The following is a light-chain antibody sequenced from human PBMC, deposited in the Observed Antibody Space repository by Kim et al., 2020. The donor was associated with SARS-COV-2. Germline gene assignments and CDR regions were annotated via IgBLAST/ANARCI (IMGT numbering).Light chain of an antibody. CDR3: QVWDSSSDHWV. V-gene: IGLV3-21*04. CDR1: NIGSKS. J-gene: IGLJ3*02. Sequence: APGKTARITCGGNNIGSKSVHWYQQKPGQAPVLVIYYDSDRPSGIPERFSGSNSGNTATLTISRVEAGDEADYYWQVWDSSSDHWVFGGGTKLTVL. CDR2: YDS.